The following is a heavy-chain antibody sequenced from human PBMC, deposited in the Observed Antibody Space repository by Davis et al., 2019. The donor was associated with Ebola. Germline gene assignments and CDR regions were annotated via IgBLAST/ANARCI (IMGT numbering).Heavy chain of an antibody. Sequence: GGSLRLSCAASGFTFSSYAMTWVRQAPGKGLEWVSAISGSGGATYYADSVKGRFTISRDNSKNTLYLQMNSLRAEDTAVYYCAKDGHSSSWSLFDYWGQGTLVTVSS. D-gene: IGHD6-13*01. CDR2: ISGSGGAT. V-gene: IGHV3-23*01. CDR3: AKDGHSSSWSLFDY. CDR1: GFTFSSYA. J-gene: IGHJ4*02.